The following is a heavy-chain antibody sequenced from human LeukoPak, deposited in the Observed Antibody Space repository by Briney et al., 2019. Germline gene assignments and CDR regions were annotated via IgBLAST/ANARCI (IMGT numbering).Heavy chain of an antibody. D-gene: IGHD3-16*02. CDR3: ARERLGELSLVDY. CDR2: IWYDGSNS. V-gene: IGHV3-33*01. CDR1: GFSFSSYG. Sequence: GGSLRLSCAASGFSFSSYGMHWVRQAPDKGLEWVAVIWYDGSNSYYADSVKGRFTISRGNSKNTLYLQMNSLRAEDTAVYYCARERLGELSLVDYWGQGTLVTVSS. J-gene: IGHJ4*02.